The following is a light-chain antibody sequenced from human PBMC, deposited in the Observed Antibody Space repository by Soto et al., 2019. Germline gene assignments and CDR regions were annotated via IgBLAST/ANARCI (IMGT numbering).Light chain of an antibody. CDR3: QQYNSYWP. V-gene: IGKV1-9*01. CDR2: AAS. Sequence: IQLTQSPSSLSASVGDRVTITCRASQGISSYLAWYQQKPGKAPKLLIYAASTLQSGVPSRFSGSGSGTEFTLTISSLQPDDFATYYCQQYNSYWPFGQGSKVDIK. J-gene: IGKJ1*01. CDR1: QGISSY.